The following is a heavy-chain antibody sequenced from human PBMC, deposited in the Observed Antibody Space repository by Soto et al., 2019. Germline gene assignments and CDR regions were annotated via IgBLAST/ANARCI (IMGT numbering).Heavy chain of an antibody. D-gene: IGHD2-21*02. CDR3: ARDFAPCGGDCYPIYYYYGMDV. Sequence: ASLKVSCKASGYTFTSYGISWVRQAPVQGLEWMGWISAYNGNTNYAQKLQGRVTMTTDTYTSTAYMEMRSLRSDDTAVYYCARDFAPCGGDCYPIYYYYGMDVWGQGTTVKVSS. J-gene: IGHJ6*02. CDR1: GYTFTSYG. CDR2: ISAYNGNT. V-gene: IGHV1-18*04.